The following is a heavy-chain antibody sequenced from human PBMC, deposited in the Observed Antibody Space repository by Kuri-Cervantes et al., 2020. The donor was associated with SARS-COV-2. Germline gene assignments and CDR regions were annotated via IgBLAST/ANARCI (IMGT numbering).Heavy chain of an antibody. V-gene: IGHV3-23*01. CDR2: ITADERT. D-gene: IGHD4-17*01. Sequence: GESLKISCAASSDSGFTFSTYAMSWVRQAPGKGLEWVSVITADERTFYTHSVKGRFTISRDNSKNTLYLQMNSLRAEDTAVYYCATRTVTYYYGMDVWGQGTTVTVSS. CDR3: ATRTVTYYYGMDV. CDR1: GFTFSTYA. J-gene: IGHJ6*02.